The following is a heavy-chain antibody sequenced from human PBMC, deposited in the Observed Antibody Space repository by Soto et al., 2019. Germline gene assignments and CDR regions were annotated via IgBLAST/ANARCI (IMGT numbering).Heavy chain of an antibody. CDR3: ARDVSGPSDY. J-gene: IGHJ4*02. V-gene: IGHV4-61*01. CDR1: GGSVTSGPYY. D-gene: IGHD2-15*01. CDR2: IYYNGRT. Sequence: QVQLQESGPGLVKPSETLSLTCTVSGGSVTSGPYYWSWIRQAPGKGLEWIGCIYYNGRTSYNPSLKSRVTISVDTSKNQFSLKLNSVTPAGTAIYFFARDVSGPSDYWGQGTRVTVSS.